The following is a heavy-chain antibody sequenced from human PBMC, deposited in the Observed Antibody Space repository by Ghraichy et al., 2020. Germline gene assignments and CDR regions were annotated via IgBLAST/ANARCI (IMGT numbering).Heavy chain of an antibody. V-gene: IGHV1-46*01. CDR3: ASDADPTYDFWSGSYSSLDY. CDR2: INPTDFST. J-gene: IGHJ4*02. CDR1: GYTFTSYF. Sequence: ASVKVSCKASGYTFTSYFMHWVRQAPGQGLEWMGLINPTDFSTTYAQNFQGRVTMTSDTSTSTVYMELSSLRSEDTAVYYCASDADPTYDFWSGSYSSLDYWGQGTLVTVSS. D-gene: IGHD3-3*01.